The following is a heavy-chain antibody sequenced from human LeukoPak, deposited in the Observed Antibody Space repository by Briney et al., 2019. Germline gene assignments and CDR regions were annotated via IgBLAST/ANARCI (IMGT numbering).Heavy chain of an antibody. Sequence: PSETLSLTCTVSGGSISSYYWSWIRQPPGKGLEWIGEINHSGSTNYNPSLKSRVTISVDTSKNQFSLKLSSVTAADTAVYYCARVLPRRNIVVVPAARTRSKEWFDPWGQGTLVTVSS. D-gene: IGHD2-2*01. CDR1: GGSISSYY. V-gene: IGHV4-34*01. CDR3: ARVLPRRNIVVVPAARTRSKEWFDP. J-gene: IGHJ5*02. CDR2: INHSGST.